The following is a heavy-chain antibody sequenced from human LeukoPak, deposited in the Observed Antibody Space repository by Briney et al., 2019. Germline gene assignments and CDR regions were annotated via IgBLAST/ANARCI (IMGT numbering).Heavy chain of an antibody. V-gene: IGHV1-3*01. CDR3: ARAPHGVPYYYGSGSYRFDY. D-gene: IGHD3-10*01. CDR1: GYTFTSYA. J-gene: IGHJ4*02. Sequence: GASVKVSCKASGYTFTSYAMHWVRQAPGRRLEWMGWINAGNGNTKYSQKFQGRVTITRDTSASTAYMELSGLRSEDTAVYYCARAPHGVPYYYGSGSYRFDYWGQGTLVTVSS. CDR2: INAGNGNT.